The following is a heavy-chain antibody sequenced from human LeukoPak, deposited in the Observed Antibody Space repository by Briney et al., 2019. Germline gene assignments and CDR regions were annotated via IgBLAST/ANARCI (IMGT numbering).Heavy chain of an antibody. Sequence: GESLKISCQGSGYSFTSYWIGWVRQMPGKGLEWMGNIYPGGSETRYSPSFQGQVTISVDKSTTTAYLQWSRLKASDTAMYYCARLTSVTLPFDFWGQGTLVTVSS. J-gene: IGHJ4*02. CDR1: GYSFTSYW. V-gene: IGHV5-51*01. D-gene: IGHD4-17*01. CDR2: IYPGGSET. CDR3: ARLTSVTLPFDF.